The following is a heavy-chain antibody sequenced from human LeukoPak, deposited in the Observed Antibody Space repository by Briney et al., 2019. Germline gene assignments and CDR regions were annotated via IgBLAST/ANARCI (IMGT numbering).Heavy chain of an antibody. CDR2: IYHSGST. CDR1: GGSISSSSYY. J-gene: IGHJ3*02. D-gene: IGHD6-13*01. CDR3: ARTYSSSWYRVGPRPDAFDI. V-gene: IGHV4-39*07. Sequence: SETLSLTCTVSGGSISSSSYYWGWIRQPPGKGLEWIGSIYHSGSTYYNPSLKSRVTISVDTSKNQFSLKLSSVTAADTAVYYCARTYSSSWYRVGPRPDAFDIWGQGTMVTVSS.